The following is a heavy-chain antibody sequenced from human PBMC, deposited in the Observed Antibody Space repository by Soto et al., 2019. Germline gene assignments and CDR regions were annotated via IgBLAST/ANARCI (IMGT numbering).Heavy chain of an antibody. CDR1: GFSLSTYHMG. J-gene: IGHJ4*02. V-gene: IGHV2-5*02. D-gene: IGHD4-17*01. Sequence: QITLKESGPTLVRPAQTLTLTCDFSGFSLSTYHMGVAWIRQPPGKALEWLALIYWDDDKRYSPSLTDRLAISKGTSSNQVVLTITNVDPGDTATYFCAHAGDYDLLTFDHWGPGTLVTVSS. CDR2: IYWDDDK. CDR3: AHAGDYDLLTFDH.